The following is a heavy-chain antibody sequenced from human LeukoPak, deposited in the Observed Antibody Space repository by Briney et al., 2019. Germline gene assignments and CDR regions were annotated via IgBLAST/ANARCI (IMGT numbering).Heavy chain of an antibody. CDR1: GYTFTAYY. J-gene: IGHJ5*02. CDR3: ARDLLMYYSGSREST. D-gene: IGHD3-10*01. CDR2: IIPHSVGT. Sequence: ASVKVSCKASGYTFTAYYMHWVHQAPGQGLESMAWIIPHSVGTNYAQKCQGRATMTRETSISTAYLEWSRLRSEDTAVYYCARDLLMYYSGSRESTWGQRKLGTVSS. V-gene: IGHV1-2*02.